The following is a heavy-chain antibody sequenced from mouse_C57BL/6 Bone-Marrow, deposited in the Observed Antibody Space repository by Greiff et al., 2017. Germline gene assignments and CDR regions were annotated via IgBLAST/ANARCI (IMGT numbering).Heavy chain of an antibody. J-gene: IGHJ1*03. CDR1: GYTFTSSG. CDR3: AREGVLLRRWYFDV. D-gene: IGHD1-1*01. Sequence: VQLQQSGAELARPGASVKLSCKASGYTFTSSGISWVKQRTGQGLEWIGEIYPRSGNTYYNEKFKGKATLTADKSSSTAYMELRSLTSEDSAVYFCAREGVLLRRWYFDVWGTGTTVTVSS. V-gene: IGHV1-81*01. CDR2: IYPRSGNT.